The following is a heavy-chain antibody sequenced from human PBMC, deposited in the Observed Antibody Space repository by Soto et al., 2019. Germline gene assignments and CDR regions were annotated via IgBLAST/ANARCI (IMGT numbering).Heavy chain of an antibody. V-gene: IGHV3-7*05. CDR2: INQEGSAK. CDR3: AKDYFYGDYVMFDY. Sequence: PGGSLRLSCAASGFTFTNYWMTWVRLAPGKGLEWVANINQEGSAKNYVDSVKGRFTISRDNSKNTLYLQMNSLRAEDTAVYYCAKDYFYGDYVMFDYWGQGTLVTVSS. J-gene: IGHJ4*02. CDR1: GFTFTNYW. D-gene: IGHD4-17*01.